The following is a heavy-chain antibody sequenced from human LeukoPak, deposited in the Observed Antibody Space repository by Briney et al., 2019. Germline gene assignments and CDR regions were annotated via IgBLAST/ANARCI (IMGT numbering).Heavy chain of an antibody. CDR1: GGSISSGDYY. CDR3: ARGAVVTAILGY. Sequence: PSQTLSLTCTVSGGSISSGDYYWSWIRQPPGKGLEWIGYIYYSGSTYYNPSLKSRVTISVDTSKNQFSLKLSSVTAADTAVYYCARGAVVTAILGYWGQGTLVTVSS. CDR2: IYYSGST. D-gene: IGHD2-21*02. J-gene: IGHJ4*02. V-gene: IGHV4-30-4*01.